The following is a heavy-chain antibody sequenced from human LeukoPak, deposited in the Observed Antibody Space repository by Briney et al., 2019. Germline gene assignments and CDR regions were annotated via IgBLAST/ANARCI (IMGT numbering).Heavy chain of an antibody. V-gene: IGHV1-18*01. D-gene: IGHD2-8*02. CDR3: ARSLLVVPDASGEHDAFDM. Sequence: ASVKVSCKTSGHTFTHYGISWVRQAPGQGLEWVGWISAYNGDTKYAQNFQDKVTMTTDTSTSTAYMELRSLTSDDTAVYYCARSLLVVPDASGEHDAFDMWGQGTMVTVSS. CDR2: ISAYNGDT. CDR1: GHTFTHYG. J-gene: IGHJ3*02.